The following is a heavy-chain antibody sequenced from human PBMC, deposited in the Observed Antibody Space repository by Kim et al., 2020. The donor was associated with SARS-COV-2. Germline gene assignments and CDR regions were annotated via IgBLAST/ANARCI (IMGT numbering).Heavy chain of an antibody. D-gene: IGHD6-19*01. Sequence: SETLSLTCTVSGGSISSYYWSWIRQPPGKGLEWIGYIYYSGSTNYNPSLKSRVTISVDTSKNQFSLKLSSVTAAYTAVYYCASSLQVAAIGNAFDIWGQGTMVTVSS. J-gene: IGHJ3*02. CDR2: IYYSGST. CDR3: ASSLQVAAIGNAFDI. CDR1: GGSISSYY. V-gene: IGHV4-59*01.